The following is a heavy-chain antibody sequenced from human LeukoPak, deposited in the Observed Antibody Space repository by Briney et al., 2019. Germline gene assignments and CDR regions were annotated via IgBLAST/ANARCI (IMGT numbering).Heavy chain of an antibody. CDR2: IKQDGSEK. CDR1: GFTFSSYW. CDR3: ARVFPPPYSSSSRYYYYYGMDV. Sequence: GGSLRLSCAASGFTFSSYWMSWVRQAPGKGLEWVANIKQDGSEKYYVDSVKGRFTISRDNAKNSLYLQMNSLRAEDPAVYYCARVFPPPYSSSSRYYYYYGMDVWGQGTTVTVSS. J-gene: IGHJ6*02. V-gene: IGHV3-7*01. D-gene: IGHD6-6*01.